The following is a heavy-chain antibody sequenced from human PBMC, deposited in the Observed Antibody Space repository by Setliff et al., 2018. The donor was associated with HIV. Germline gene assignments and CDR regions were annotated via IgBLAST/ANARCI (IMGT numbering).Heavy chain of an antibody. J-gene: IGHJ4*02. Sequence: PGGSLRLSCAASGFIFSDYYMSWIRQAPGKGLEWVSDISSSGNTLNYADSVKGRFTISRDNSKKTLYLQMNNLTVGDTGVYYCARDVYWGQGTLVTVSS. CDR1: GFIFSDYY. V-gene: IGHV3-11*04. CDR2: ISSSGNTL. CDR3: ARDVY.